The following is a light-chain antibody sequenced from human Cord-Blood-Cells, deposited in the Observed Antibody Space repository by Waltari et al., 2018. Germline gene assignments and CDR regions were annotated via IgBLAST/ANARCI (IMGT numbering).Light chain of an antibody. Sequence: DIQMTQAPSSLSASAADRVPITCRASQGISYYLAWYQQTPGKVPKLLIYAASTLQSGVPSRFSGSGSGTDFTLTISSLQPEDVATYYCQKYNSAPQTFGQGTKVEIK. J-gene: IGKJ1*01. CDR3: QKYNSAPQT. CDR1: QGISYY. V-gene: IGKV1-27*01. CDR2: AAS.